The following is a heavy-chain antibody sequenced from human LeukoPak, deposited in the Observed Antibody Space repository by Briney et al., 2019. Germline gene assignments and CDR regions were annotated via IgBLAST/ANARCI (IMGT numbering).Heavy chain of an antibody. Sequence: ASVKVSCKASGYTFSDYRMHWVRQAPGQGLEWMGWISPHSGGTKFAQKFQGRVTMTSDTSISAAYMELSGLTSDDTAVYYCARDTRSSTSSDFDYWGQGTLVTVSS. CDR3: ARDTRSSTSSDFDY. J-gene: IGHJ4*02. V-gene: IGHV1-2*02. D-gene: IGHD6-13*01. CDR2: ISPHSGGT. CDR1: GYTFSDYR.